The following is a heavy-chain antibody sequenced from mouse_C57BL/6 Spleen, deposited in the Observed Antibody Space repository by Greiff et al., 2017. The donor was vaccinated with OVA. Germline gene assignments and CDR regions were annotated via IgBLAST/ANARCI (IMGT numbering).Heavy chain of an antibody. CDR2: IYPGDGDT. Sequence: LVESGAELVKPGASVKISCKASGYAFSSYWMNWVKQRPGKGLEWIGQIYPGDGDTNYNGKFKGKATLTADKSSSTASMQLSSLTFEDSAVYFCARSGYYSYYYAMDYWGQGTSVTVSS. D-gene: IGHD2-3*01. J-gene: IGHJ4*01. CDR3: ARSGYYSYYYAMDY. CDR1: GYAFSSYW. V-gene: IGHV1-80*01.